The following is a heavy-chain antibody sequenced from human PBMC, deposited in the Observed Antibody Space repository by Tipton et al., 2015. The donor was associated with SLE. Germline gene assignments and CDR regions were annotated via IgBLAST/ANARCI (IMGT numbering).Heavy chain of an antibody. J-gene: IGHJ4*02. CDR1: GGSISSHY. CDR2: IYYSGST. D-gene: IGHD6-13*01. V-gene: IGHV4-59*08. Sequence: TLSLTCTVSGGSISSHYWSWIRQPPGKGLEWIGYIYYSGSTYYNPSLKSRVTISVDTSKNQFSLKLSSVTAADTAVYYCARFSSSWPFDYWGQGTLVTVSS. CDR3: ARFSSSWPFDY.